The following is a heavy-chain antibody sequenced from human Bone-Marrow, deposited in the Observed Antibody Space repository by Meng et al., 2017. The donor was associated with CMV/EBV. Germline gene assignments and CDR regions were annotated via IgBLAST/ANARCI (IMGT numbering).Heavy chain of an antibody. J-gene: IGHJ4*02. CDR2: ISYSGRS. CDR3: ARPASYGNYYY. V-gene: IGHV4-39*01. D-gene: IGHD1-7*01. Sequence: CAGSGDSISSSRYYWGWIRQPPGKGLEWIGSISYSGRSFYNPSLKSRVTISVDTSKNQLSLKLSSVTAADSAVYYCARPASYGNYYYWGQGTLVTVSS. CDR1: GDSISSSRYY.